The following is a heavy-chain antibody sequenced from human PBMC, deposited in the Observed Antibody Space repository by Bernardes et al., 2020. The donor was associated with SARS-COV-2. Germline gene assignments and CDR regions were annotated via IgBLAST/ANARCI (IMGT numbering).Heavy chain of an antibody. CDR1: GGSFSGYY. D-gene: IGHD5-12*01. CDR3: ARGRSGRNGYPKPGDY. Sequence: WETLSLTCAVYGGSFSGYYWNWIRQPPGKGLEWIGEINHSGSTNYNPSLKSRVTISVDTSKNQFSLKLTSVTAADTAVYYCARGRSGRNGYPKPGDYWGQGTLVTVSS. CDR2: INHSGST. V-gene: IGHV4-34*01. J-gene: IGHJ4*02.